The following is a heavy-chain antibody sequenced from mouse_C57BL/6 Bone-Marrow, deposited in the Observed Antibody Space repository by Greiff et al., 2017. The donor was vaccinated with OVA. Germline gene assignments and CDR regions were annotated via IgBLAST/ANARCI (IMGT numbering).Heavy chain of an antibody. CDR3: APGDYDDAY. CDR2: ISSGGSYT. J-gene: IGHJ3*01. V-gene: IGHV5-6*01. D-gene: IGHD2-4*01. CDR1: GFTFSSYG. Sequence: EVKLQESGGDLVKPGGSLKLSCAASGFTFSSYGMSWVRQTPDKRLEWVATISSGGSYTYYPDSVKGRFTISRDNAKNTLYLQMSSLKSEDTAMYYCAPGDYDDAYWGQGTLVTVSA.